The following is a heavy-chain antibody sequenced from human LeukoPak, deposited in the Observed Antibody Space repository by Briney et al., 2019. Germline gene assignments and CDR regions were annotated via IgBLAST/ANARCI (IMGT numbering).Heavy chain of an antibody. CDR1: GGSFSGYY. CDR2: INHSGST. CDR3: ARDRGGYDFWSGHNWFDP. D-gene: IGHD3-3*01. V-gene: IGHV4-34*01. J-gene: IGHJ5*02. Sequence: SETLSLTCAVYGGSFSGYYWSWIRQPPGKGLEWIGEINHSGSTNYNPSLKSRVTISLDTSKNLFSLKLGSVTAADTAVYYCARDRGGYDFWSGHNWFDPWGQGTLVTVSS.